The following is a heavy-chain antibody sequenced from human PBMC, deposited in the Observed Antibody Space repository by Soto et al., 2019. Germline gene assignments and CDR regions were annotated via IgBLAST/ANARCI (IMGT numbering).Heavy chain of an antibody. V-gene: IGHV3-74*01. CDR2: INSDGSST. CDR3: ARDWSGSYYYYYGMDV. D-gene: IGHD1-26*01. Sequence: GGSLRLSCAASGFTFSSYWMHWVRQAPGKGLVWVSRINSDGSSTSYADSVKGRFTIPRDNAKHTLYLQMNSLRAEDTAVYYCARDWSGSYYYYYGMDVWGQGTTVTVSS. J-gene: IGHJ6*02. CDR1: GFTFSSYW.